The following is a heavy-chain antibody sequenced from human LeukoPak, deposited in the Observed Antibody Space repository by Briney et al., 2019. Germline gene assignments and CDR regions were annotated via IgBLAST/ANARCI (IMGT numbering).Heavy chain of an antibody. CDR3: ARSGRGMTTVTRGRPPITDNTHEEHDAFDI. CDR1: GYSISSGYY. J-gene: IGHJ3*02. D-gene: IGHD4-17*01. CDR2: IYHSGST. Sequence: PSETLSLTCAVSGYSISSGYYWGWIRQPPGKGLEWIGSIYHSGSTYYNPSLKSRVTISVDTSKNQFSLKLSSVTAADTAVYYCARSGRGMTTVTRGRPPITDNTHEEHDAFDIWGQGTMVTVSS. V-gene: IGHV4-38-2*01.